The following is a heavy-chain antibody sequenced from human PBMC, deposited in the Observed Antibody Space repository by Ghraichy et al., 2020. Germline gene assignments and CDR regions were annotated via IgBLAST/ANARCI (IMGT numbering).Heavy chain of an antibody. D-gene: IGHD3-3*01. J-gene: IGHJ6*03. CDR2: IYYSGST. CDR3: ASERSPYDFWSGYYSHYYYYMDV. Sequence: SETLSLTCTVSGGSISSSSYYWGWIRQPPGKGLEWIGSIYYSGSTYYNPSLKSRVTISVDTSKNQFSLKLSSVTAADTAVYYCASERSPYDFWSGYYSHYYYYMDVWGKGTTVTVSS. V-gene: IGHV4-39*01. CDR1: GGSISSSSYY.